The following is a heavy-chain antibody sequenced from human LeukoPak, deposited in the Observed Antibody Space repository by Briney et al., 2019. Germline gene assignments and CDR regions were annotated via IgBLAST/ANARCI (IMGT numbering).Heavy chain of an antibody. J-gene: IGHJ4*02. CDR3: VRVQTPGIAAAGTDY. CDR1: GFTFSSYE. D-gene: IGHD6-13*01. V-gene: IGHV3-48*03. CDR2: ISSSGNTI. Sequence: GGSLRLSCAASGFTFSSYEMNWVRQAPGKGLEWVSYISSSGNTIYYADSVKGRFTISRDNAKNSLYLQMNSLRAEDTAVYYCVRVQTPGIAAAGTDYWGQGALVTVSS.